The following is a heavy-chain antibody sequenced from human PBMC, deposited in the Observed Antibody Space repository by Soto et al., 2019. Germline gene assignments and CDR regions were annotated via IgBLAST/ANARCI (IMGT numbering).Heavy chain of an antibody. CDR2: INGVGTYT. J-gene: IGHJ4*02. Sequence: GGSLILSCAASGFTFGSYSMNWVRQAPGKGPMWVSRINGVGTYTNYADSVRGRFSISRDNSENTVYLQMNSLRAEDTAMYYCVRDFRSSDFWGEGTPVTVSS. CDR1: GFTFGSYS. CDR3: VRDFRSSDF. D-gene: IGHD3-3*01. V-gene: IGHV3-74*01.